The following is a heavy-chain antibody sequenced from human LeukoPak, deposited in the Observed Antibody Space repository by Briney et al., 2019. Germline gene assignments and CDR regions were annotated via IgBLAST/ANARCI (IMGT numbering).Heavy chain of an antibody. CDR3: ARDRCSGGSCYGYYYGMDV. V-gene: IGHV3-23*01. Sequence: GGSLRLSCAVSGFIFSNYAMNWVRQAPEKGLEWVSTIHGGGDVTYYADSVKGRFTISRDNSRNTLYLQMNSLRAEDTAVYYCARDRCSGGSCYGYYYGMDVWGQGTTVTDSS. CDR2: IHGGGDVT. J-gene: IGHJ6*02. D-gene: IGHD2-15*01. CDR1: GFIFSNYA.